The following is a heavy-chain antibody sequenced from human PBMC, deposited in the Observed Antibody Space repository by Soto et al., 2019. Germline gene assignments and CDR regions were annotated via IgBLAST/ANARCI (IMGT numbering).Heavy chain of an antibody. CDR2: IYSGGST. Sequence: GGSLRLSCAASGFTVSSNYMSWVRQAPGKGLEWVSVIYSGGSTYYADSVKGRFTISRDNSKNTLYLQMNSLRAEDTAVYYCARASGEGYYYYYYMDVWGKGTTVTVSS. CDR1: GFTVSSNY. D-gene: IGHD3-10*01. J-gene: IGHJ6*03. CDR3: ARASGEGYYYYYYMDV. V-gene: IGHV3-66*01.